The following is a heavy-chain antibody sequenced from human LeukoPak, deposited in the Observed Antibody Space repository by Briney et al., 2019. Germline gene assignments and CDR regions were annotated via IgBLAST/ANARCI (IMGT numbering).Heavy chain of an antibody. J-gene: IGHJ4*02. Sequence: SETLSLTCIVSGYSISSGYYWGWIRQPPGKGLEWIGSTYQSGSSYYNPSLKRRVSLSVDTSKNQLSLKLSSVTAAETAVYYCARGGTRLLPDYWGQGTLVTVSS. D-gene: IGHD1-26*01. CDR3: ARGGTRLLPDY. CDR1: GYSISSGYY. V-gene: IGHV4-38-2*02. CDR2: TYQSGSS.